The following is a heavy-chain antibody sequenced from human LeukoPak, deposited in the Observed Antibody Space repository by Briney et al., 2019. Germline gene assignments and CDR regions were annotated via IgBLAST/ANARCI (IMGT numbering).Heavy chain of an antibody. D-gene: IGHD6-13*01. Sequence: ASVKVSCKASGYIFTGYYIHWVRQAPGQGLEWMGWINPNSGGTNYAQKFQGRVTMTRDTSISTAYMELSRLRSDDTAVYYCARAGSYSSSTGGDAFDIWGQGTMVTVSS. CDR2: INPNSGGT. J-gene: IGHJ3*02. V-gene: IGHV1-2*02. CDR3: ARAGSYSSSTGGDAFDI. CDR1: GYIFTGYY.